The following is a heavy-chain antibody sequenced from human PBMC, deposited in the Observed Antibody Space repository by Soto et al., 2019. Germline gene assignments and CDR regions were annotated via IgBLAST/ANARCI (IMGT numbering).Heavy chain of an antibody. J-gene: IGHJ6*02. V-gene: IGHV3-23*01. D-gene: IGHD2-15*01. Sequence: GGSLRLSCEASGFIFSDHAMSWVRQAPGKGLEWVSAISGNGIATYYADSVKGRFTISRDNSKNSLYLQMNSLGVEDTAVYYCARDRGYDAHDYYYNAMDVWGQGTTVTVSS. CDR1: GFIFSDHA. CDR3: ARDRGYDAHDYYYNAMDV. CDR2: ISGNGIAT.